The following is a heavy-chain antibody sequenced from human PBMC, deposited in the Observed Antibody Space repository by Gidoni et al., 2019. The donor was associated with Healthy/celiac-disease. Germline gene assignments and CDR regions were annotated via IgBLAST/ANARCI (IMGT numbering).Heavy chain of an antibody. D-gene: IGHD1-1*01. Sequence: EVQLVESGGGLVQPGGSLRLSCAASGFTFSSYSMNWVRQAPGKGLEWVSYISSSSSTIYYADSVKGRFTISRDNAKNSLYLQMNSLRDEDTAVYYCASIAAGKGLGWFDPWGQGTLVTVSS. J-gene: IGHJ5*02. CDR1: GFTFSSYS. V-gene: IGHV3-48*02. CDR2: ISSSSSTI. CDR3: ASIAAGKGLGWFDP.